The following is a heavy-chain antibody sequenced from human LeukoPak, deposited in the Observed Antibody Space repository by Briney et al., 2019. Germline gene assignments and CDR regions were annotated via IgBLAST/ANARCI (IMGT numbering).Heavy chain of an antibody. J-gene: IGHJ4*02. V-gene: IGHV3-30*18. Sequence: GGSLRRSCAASGFTFSHFAMHWVRQAPGKGLEWVAVISYDGKKNYYADSVKGRFTLTRDDSANTLSLQMNSLRAEDTAIYYCAKVGGYNTVGHFDYWGQGTLVTVSS. CDR3: AKVGGYNTVGHFDY. CDR1: GFTFSHFA. D-gene: IGHD5-24*01. CDR2: ISYDGKKN.